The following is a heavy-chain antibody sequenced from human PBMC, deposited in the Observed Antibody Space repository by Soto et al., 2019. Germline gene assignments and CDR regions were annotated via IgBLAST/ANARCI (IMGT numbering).Heavy chain of an antibody. CDR3: ARDPEGGVIRTGDYYYYGMDV. CDR2: INPNSGGT. Sequence: ASVKVSCKASGYIFTGYYMHWVRQAPGQGLEWMGCINPNSGGTNYAQKFQGRVTMTRDTSISTAYMELSRLKSDDTAVFYCARDPEGGVIRTGDYYYYGMDVWGQGATVTVSS. CDR1: GYIFTGYY. D-gene: IGHD3-10*01. V-gene: IGHV1-2*02. J-gene: IGHJ6*02.